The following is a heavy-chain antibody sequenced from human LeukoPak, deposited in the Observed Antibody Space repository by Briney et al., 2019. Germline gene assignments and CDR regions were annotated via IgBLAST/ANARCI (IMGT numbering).Heavy chain of an antibody. CDR1: GYTFTSYG. D-gene: IGHD6-19*01. CDR2: ISAYNGNT. Sequence: GASVKVSCKASGYTFTSYGISWVRQAPGQGLEWMGWISAYNGNTNYAQKLQGRVTMTKDTSTSTAYMELRSLRSDDTAVYYCASDWSGYQLLETWGQGTLVTVSS. J-gene: IGHJ5*02. V-gene: IGHV1-18*01. CDR3: ASDWSGYQLLET.